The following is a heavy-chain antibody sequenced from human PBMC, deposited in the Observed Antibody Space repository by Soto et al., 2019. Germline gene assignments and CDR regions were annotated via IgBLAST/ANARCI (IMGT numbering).Heavy chain of an antibody. CDR3: TRPCRYCNGGGPGNWFDP. J-gene: IGHJ5*02. Sequence: QVQLVESGGGLFKPGGSLRLSCAASGFTFGDYDMSWIRQAPGKGLEWVSYISNGGSSIYYADSVKGRFTISRDNAKRSVFLQMNSLRAEDTAVYYCTRPCRYCNGGGPGNWFDPWGQGTLVTVSS. V-gene: IGHV3-11*01. CDR1: GFTFGDYD. D-gene: IGHD2-8*02. CDR2: ISNGGSSI.